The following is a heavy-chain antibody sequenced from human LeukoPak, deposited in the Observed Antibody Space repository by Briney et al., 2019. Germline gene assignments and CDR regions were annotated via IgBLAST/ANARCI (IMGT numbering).Heavy chain of an antibody. V-gene: IGHV3-48*01. Sequence: GGSLRPSCAASEVTLSSYSIKWGRHAPGKGPGWGSYIIPTVSTLYYTDSVKGRFTISRSSGKNSLYLQMTSLRPEDTAMYYCASLTLGAIRTISYAFDLWGQGTMVTVYS. CDR1: EVTLSSYS. CDR3: ASLTLGAIRTISYAFDL. CDR2: IIPTVSTL. J-gene: IGHJ3*01. D-gene: IGHD1-26*01.